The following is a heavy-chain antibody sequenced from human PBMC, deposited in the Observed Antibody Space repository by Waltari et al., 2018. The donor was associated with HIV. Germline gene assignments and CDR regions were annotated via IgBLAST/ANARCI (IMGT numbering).Heavy chain of an antibody. Sequence: QEQLVQSGAEVKKHGSSVKVSCKASGGTLSSNSISWGRQAPGQGLEWMGNIIRVFESTTYAQKFHGRLTISADESTSTVFMELSSLSFDDTAVYYCARGSSGSYRWFDPWGHGTLVTVSS. J-gene: IGHJ5*02. V-gene: IGHV1-69*15. D-gene: IGHD1-26*01. CDR1: GGTLSSNS. CDR3: ARGSSGSYRWFDP. CDR2: IIRVFEST.